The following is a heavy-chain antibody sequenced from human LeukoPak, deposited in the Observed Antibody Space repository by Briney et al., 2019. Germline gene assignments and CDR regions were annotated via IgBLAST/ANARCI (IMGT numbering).Heavy chain of an antibody. CDR1: GFTFSNAW. CDR3: TTVGQQLADYYYYGMDV. V-gene: IGHV3-15*01. Sequence: GGSLRLSCAASGFTFSNAWMSWVRQAPGKGLEWVGRIKSKTDGGTTDYAAPVKGRFTISRDDLKNTLYLQMNSLKTEDTAVYYCTTVGQQLADYYYYGMDVWGQGTTVTVSS. J-gene: IGHJ6*02. CDR2: IKSKTDGGTT. D-gene: IGHD6-13*01.